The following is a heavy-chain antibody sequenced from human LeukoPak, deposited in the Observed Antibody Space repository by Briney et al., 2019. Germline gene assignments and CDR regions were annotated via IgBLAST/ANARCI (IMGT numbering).Heavy chain of an antibody. D-gene: IGHD1-26*01. J-gene: IGHJ4*01. CDR3: ARVSSGTYYRGEY. CDR1: GFTFSDYY. Sequence: PGGSLRLSCAASGFTFSDYYMAWIRQAPGKGLDWVSYISSSGNLIHYTDSVKGRFTVARDNAKSSLYLQMNSLRVDDTAVYFCARVSSGTYYRGEYWGHGSLVTVYS. CDR2: ISSSGNLI. V-gene: IGHV3-11*04.